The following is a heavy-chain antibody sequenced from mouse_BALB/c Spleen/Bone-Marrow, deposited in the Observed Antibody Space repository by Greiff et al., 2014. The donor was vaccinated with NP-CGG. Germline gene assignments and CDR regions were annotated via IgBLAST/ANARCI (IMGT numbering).Heavy chain of an antibody. Sequence: DVHLVESGGGLVQPGGSLKLSCAASGFDFSRYWMTWVRQAPGKGLEWIGEINPDSSTINYTPSLKDKFNISRDNAKNTLYLQMSKVRSEDTALYYCARNGYYGWIAYWGQGTLVTVSA. D-gene: IGHD2-3*01. V-gene: IGHV4-1*02. CDR2: INPDSSTI. CDR3: ARNGYYGWIAY. J-gene: IGHJ3*01. CDR1: GFDFSRYW.